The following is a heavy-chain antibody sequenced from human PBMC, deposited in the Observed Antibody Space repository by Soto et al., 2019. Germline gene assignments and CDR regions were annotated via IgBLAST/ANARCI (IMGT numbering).Heavy chain of an antibody. D-gene: IGHD3-10*01. J-gene: IGHJ5*02. CDR1: GGSISSGGYY. CDR3: ARRYGSGSYYMGSSWFDP. V-gene: IGHV4-31*03. Sequence: SETLSLTCTVSGGSISSGGYYWSWIRQHPGKGLEWIGYIYYSGSTYYNPSLKSRVTISVDTSKNQFSLKLSSVTAADTAVYYCARRYGSGSYYMGSSWFDPWGQGTLVTVSS. CDR2: IYYSGST.